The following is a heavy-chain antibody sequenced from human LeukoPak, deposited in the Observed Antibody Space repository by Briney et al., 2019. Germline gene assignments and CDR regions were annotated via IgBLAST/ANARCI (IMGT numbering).Heavy chain of an antibody. V-gene: IGHV3-23*01. D-gene: IGHD3-22*01. Sequence: GGSLRLSCAASGFTFSSYAMSWVRQAPGKGLEWVSAISGSGGSTYYADSVKGRFTISRDNSKNTLYLQMNSLRAEDTAVYYCATDDSSGYYYLFDYWGQGTLVTVSS. CDR1: GFTFSSYA. CDR3: ATDDSSGYYYLFDY. CDR2: ISGSGGST. J-gene: IGHJ4*02.